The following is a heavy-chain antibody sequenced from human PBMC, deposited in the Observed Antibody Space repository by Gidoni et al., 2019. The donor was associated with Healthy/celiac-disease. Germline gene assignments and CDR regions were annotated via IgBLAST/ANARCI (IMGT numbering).Heavy chain of an antibody. CDR2: IYSGGST. V-gene: IGHV3-53*01. D-gene: IGHD2-21*02. CDR3: ARQYCGGDCYSSDAFDI. J-gene: IGHJ3*02. Sequence: EVQLVESGGGLIQPGGSLRLSCAASGFTVSSNYMSWVRQAPGKGLGWVSVIYSGGSTYYADSVKGRFTISRDNSKNTLYLQMNSLRAEDTAVYYCARQYCGGDCYSSDAFDIWGQGTMVTVSS. CDR1: GFTVSSNY.